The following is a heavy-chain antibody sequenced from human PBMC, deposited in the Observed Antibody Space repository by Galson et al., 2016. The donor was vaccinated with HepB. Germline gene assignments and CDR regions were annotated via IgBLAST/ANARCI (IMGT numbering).Heavy chain of an antibody. Sequence: SLRLSCAASGFIFSNSWMSWVRQAPGKGLEWVANTNQDGSEKNYVDSVKGRFTISRDNGKNSLYLQMNSLRAEDTARYYCAREGYLDYWGQGTLVTVSS. J-gene: IGHJ4*02. V-gene: IGHV3-7*01. CDR3: AREGYLDY. CDR2: TNQDGSEK. CDR1: GFIFSNSW.